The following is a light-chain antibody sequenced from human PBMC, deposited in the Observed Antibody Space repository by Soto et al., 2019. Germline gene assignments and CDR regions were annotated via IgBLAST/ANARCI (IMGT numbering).Light chain of an antibody. CDR2: GAS. CDR1: QSVSSSY. CDR3: QKYGASPRT. J-gene: IGKJ1*01. V-gene: IGKV3-20*01. Sequence: EIVFTQSPVTLSLSPWERATLSCRAIQSVSSSYLAWYQQKPGQAPRLLIYGASYRATGIPDRFSGSGSGTDFTLTISRLEPEDFAVYYCQKYGASPRTFGQGTKVDIK.